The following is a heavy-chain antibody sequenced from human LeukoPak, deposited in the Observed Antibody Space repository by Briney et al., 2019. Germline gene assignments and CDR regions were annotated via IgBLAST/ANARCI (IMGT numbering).Heavy chain of an antibody. CDR2: TYTGGDS. D-gene: IGHD3-22*01. Sequence: GGSLRLSCAASGFTVSSIHMVWVRQAPGKGLEWVSVTYTGGDSYYADSVKGRFIISRDISKNTLYLQMNSLRAEDSALYYCARGGRGSAAVVAPRSFDIWGQGTMVTVSS. CDR3: ARGGRGSAAVVAPRSFDI. J-gene: IGHJ3*02. V-gene: IGHV3-53*01. CDR1: GFTVSSIH.